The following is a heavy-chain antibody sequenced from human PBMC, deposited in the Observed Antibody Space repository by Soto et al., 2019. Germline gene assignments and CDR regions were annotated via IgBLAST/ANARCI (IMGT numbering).Heavy chain of an antibody. Sequence: LVKVSCKASGGTFSSYAISWVRQAPGQGLEWMGEIIPIFGTANHAQKFQGRVTMTRDTSTSTVYMELSSLRSEDTAVYYCARLFTTVDPFDYWGQGTLVTVSS. CDR2: IIPIFGTA. J-gene: IGHJ4*02. D-gene: IGHD4-17*01. CDR1: GGTFSSYA. V-gene: IGHV1-69*05. CDR3: ARLFTTVDPFDY.